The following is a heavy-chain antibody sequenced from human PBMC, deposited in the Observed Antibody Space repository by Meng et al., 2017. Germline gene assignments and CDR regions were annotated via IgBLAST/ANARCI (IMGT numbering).Heavy chain of an antibody. J-gene: IGHJ4*02. D-gene: IGHD5-18*01. CDR2: INHSGST. CDR1: GGPFSGYY. CDR3: ARGTRGYSYGNDY. V-gene: IGHV4-34*01. Sequence: QLQQWAQGLFKPSETRSLACAVYGGPFSGYYWSWFRQPPGKGLEWIGEINHSGSTNYNPSLKSRVTISVDTSKNQFSLKLSSVTAADTAVYYCARGTRGYSYGNDYWGQGTLVTVSS.